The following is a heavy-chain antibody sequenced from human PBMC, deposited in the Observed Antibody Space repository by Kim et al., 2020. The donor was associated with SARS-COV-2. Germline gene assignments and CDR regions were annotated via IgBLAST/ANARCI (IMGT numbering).Heavy chain of an antibody. CDR2: KT. CDR3: ARDMIPTVYDY. V-gene: IGHV1-3*01. Sequence: KTKSTPPIQSRVTITRDTTANTPYLDLSSLTSEDPAIYYCARDMIPTVYDYWGQGTLVTVSS. D-gene: IGHD3-16*01. J-gene: IGHJ4*02.